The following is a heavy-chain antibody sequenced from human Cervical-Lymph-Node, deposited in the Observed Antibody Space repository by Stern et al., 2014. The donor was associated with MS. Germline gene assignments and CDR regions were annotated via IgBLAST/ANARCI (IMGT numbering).Heavy chain of an antibody. Sequence: QVQLVQSGAEVKKPGASVKVSCKASGYTFTSYYMHWVRQAPGQGLEWMGIINPSGGSTSYAQKFQGRVTMTRDTSTSTVYMELSSLRSEDTAVYYCARDYGGIAVAGTHFDYWGQGTLVTVSS. D-gene: IGHD6-19*01. CDR2: INPSGGST. J-gene: IGHJ4*02. CDR3: ARDYGGIAVAGTHFDY. CDR1: GYTFTSYY. V-gene: IGHV1-46*01.